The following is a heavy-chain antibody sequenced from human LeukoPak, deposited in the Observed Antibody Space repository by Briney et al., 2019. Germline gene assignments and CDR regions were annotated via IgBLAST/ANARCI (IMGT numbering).Heavy chain of an antibody. V-gene: IGHV1-2*02. CDR2: INPNSGGT. Sequence: ASVKVSCKASGYTFTSYDINWVRQAPGQGLEWMGWINPNSGGTNYAQKFRGRVTMTRDTSISTAYMELSRLRSDDTAVYYCARVLVGLAGFDYWGQGTLVTVSS. J-gene: IGHJ4*02. CDR3: ARVLVGLAGFDY. D-gene: IGHD2-2*01. CDR1: GYTFTSYD.